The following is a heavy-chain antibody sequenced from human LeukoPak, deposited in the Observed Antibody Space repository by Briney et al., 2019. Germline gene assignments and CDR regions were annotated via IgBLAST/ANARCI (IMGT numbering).Heavy chain of an antibody. CDR2: ISFDGSNK. D-gene: IGHD6-19*01. V-gene: IGHV3-30*18. CDR3: AQRHSSGWYYFDY. J-gene: IGHJ4*02. CDR1: GFTFDDYA. Sequence: GGSLRLSCAASGFTFDDYAMHWVRQAPGKGLEWVAVISFDGSNKYYADSVKGRFTISRDNSKNTLYLRMNSLRAEDTAVYYCAQRHSSGWYYFDYWGQGTLVTVSS.